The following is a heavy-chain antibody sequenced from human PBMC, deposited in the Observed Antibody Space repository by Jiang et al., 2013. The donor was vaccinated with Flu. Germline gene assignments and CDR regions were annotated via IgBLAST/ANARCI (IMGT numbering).Heavy chain of an antibody. D-gene: IGHD3-3*01. V-gene: IGHV7-4-1*01. CDR2: INTNTGNP. CDR1: GYTFTSYA. Sequence: SVKVSCKASGYTFTSYAMNWVRQAPGQGLEWMGWINTNTGNPTYAQGFTGRFVFSLDTSVSTAYLQICSLKAEDTAVYCCARDNYDFWSGSYGMDVWGQGTTVTVSS. CDR3: ARDNYDFWSGSYGMDV. J-gene: IGHJ6*02.